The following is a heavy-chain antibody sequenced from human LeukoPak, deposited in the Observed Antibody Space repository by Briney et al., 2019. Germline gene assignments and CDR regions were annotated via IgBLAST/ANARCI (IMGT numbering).Heavy chain of an antibody. Sequence: ASVKVSCKASGYTFTGYYMHWVRQAPGQGLEWMGRINPNSGGTNYARKFQGRVTMTRDTSISTAYMELSRLRSDDTAVYYCAREHYSSGWYVLDFDYWGQGTLVTVSS. V-gene: IGHV1-2*06. CDR1: GYTFTGYY. D-gene: IGHD6-19*01. J-gene: IGHJ4*02. CDR3: AREHYSSGWYVLDFDY. CDR2: INPNSGGT.